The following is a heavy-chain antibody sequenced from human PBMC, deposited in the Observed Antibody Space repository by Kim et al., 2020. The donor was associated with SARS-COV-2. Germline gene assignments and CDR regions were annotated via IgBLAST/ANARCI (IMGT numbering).Heavy chain of an antibody. J-gene: IGHJ4*02. CDR2: IYYSGST. V-gene: IGHV4-59*01. CDR3: ARDRFGGWYFDR. D-gene: IGHD6-19*01. Sequence: SETLSLTCTVSGGSINNYYWSWIRQPPGKGLEWIGYIYYSGSTNYNPSLKSRVTISLDTSRNQISLKLTSVTAADTAVYYCARDRFGGWYFDRWGQGALVTVSS. CDR1: GGSINNYY.